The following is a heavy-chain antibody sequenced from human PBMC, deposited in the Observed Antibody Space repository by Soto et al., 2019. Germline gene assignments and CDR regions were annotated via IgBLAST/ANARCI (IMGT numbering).Heavy chain of an antibody. CDR2: ISYDGSNK. J-gene: IGHJ4*02. CDR1: GFTFSSYA. CDR3: ARSSPAPEDIVLVPAATTKPFDY. Sequence: PGGSLRLSCAASGFTFSSYAMHWVRQAPGKGLEWVAVISYDGSNKYYADSVKGRFTISRDNSKNTLYLQMNSLRAEDTAVYYCARSSPAPEDIVLVPAATTKPFDYWGQGTLVTVSS. V-gene: IGHV3-30-3*01. D-gene: IGHD2-2*01.